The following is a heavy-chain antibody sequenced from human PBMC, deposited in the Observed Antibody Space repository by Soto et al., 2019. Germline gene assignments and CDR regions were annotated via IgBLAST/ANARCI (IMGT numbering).Heavy chain of an antibody. CDR3: ARDNDRLQLGGNYYYILDV. Sequence: QVQLVQSGADMKEPGSSVKVSCKTSGGTFSSSAISWLRQAPGQGLEWMGGIIPLFRTPDYAQKFQGRVTIAADESTSTADVELSSLRSEDTAVYYCARDNDRLQLGGNYYYILDVWGQGTTITVSS. CDR1: GGTFSSSA. D-gene: IGHD4-4*01. V-gene: IGHV1-69*12. CDR2: IIPLFRTP. J-gene: IGHJ6*02.